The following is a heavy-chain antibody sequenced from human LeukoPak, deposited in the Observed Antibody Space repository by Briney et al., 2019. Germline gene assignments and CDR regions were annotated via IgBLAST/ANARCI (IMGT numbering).Heavy chain of an antibody. D-gene: IGHD5-24*01. V-gene: IGHV4-34*01. CDR2: INHSGST. J-gene: IGHJ4*02. CDR1: GGSISSYY. CDR3: ARLLFDGWLHMGGFDY. Sequence: PSETLSLTCTVSGGSISSYYWSWIRQPPGKGLEWIGEINHSGSTNYNPSLKSRVTISVDTSKNQFSLKLSSVTAADTAVYYCARLLFDGWLHMGGFDYWGQGTLVTVSS.